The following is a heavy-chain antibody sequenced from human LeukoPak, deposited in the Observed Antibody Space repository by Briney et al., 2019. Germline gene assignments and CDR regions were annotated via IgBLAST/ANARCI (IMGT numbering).Heavy chain of an antibody. D-gene: IGHD5-12*01. CDR3: ARGRGYTGAAYNWFDP. CDR2: IYPGDSDT. Sequence: GESLKISCKGSGYSFTSYWIGWVRQMPGKGLEWMGIIYPGDSDTRYSPSFQGQVTISADKSISTAYLQWSSLKASDTAMYYCARGRGYTGAAYNWFDPWGQGTLVTISS. V-gene: IGHV5-51*01. CDR1: GYSFTSYW. J-gene: IGHJ5*02.